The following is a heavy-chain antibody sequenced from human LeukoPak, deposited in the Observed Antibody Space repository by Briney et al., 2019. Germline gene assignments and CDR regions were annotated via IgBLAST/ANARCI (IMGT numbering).Heavy chain of an antibody. D-gene: IGHD4/OR15-4a*01. Sequence: PSETLSLTCTVSGGSISRSSYCWGWLRQPPGKGLEWIGNIYGSGSTNYDSSLGRRVTLSVDLSKNLFCLTLSSVTAAASAVYCCTTVGAKTVDGWGQRTLVTAS. J-gene: IGHJ5*02. V-gene: IGHV4-39*07. CDR3: TTVGAKTVDG. CDR2: IYGSGST. CDR1: GGSISRSSYC.